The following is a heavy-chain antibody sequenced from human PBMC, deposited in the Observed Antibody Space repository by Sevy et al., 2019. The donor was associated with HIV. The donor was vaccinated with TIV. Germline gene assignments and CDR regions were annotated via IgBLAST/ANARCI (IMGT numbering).Heavy chain of an antibody. CDR3: ARRLYGDYSDAFDI. V-gene: IGHV4-30-4*01. CDR2: MSYSGNT. CDR1: GGSISSSDYY. D-gene: IGHD4-17*01. Sequence: SETLSLACTVPGGSISSSDYYWSWIRQPPGKGLECIGYMSYSGNTYYSPSLKSRVTISGDTSQNQFSLKLSSVTAADTAVYYCARRLYGDYSDAFDIWDQGTVVTVSS. J-gene: IGHJ3*02.